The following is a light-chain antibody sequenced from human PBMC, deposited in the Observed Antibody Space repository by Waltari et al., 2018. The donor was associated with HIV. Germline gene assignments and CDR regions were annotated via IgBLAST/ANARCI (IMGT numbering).Light chain of an antibody. CDR3: QSYDSSLSGHVL. CDR1: RSNIAAGYN. V-gene: IGLV1-40*01. J-gene: IGLJ2*01. CDR2: DNS. Sequence: QSVLTQPPSVSGAPGQRVTISCTGSRSNIAAGYNVHWYQHLPGTAPKLLIYDNSHRPSGVPARVSGSKVCTSASLAITGLQTEDEAEYYCQSYDSSLSGHVLFGGGTILTVL.